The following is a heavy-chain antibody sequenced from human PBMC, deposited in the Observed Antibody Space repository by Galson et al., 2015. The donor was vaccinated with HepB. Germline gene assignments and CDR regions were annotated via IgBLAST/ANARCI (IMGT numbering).Heavy chain of an antibody. Sequence: SVKVSCKASGYTFTSYYMHWVRQAPGQGLEWMGIINPSGGSTSYAQKFQGRVTMTRDTSTSTVYMELSSLRSEDTAVYYCARRKVVVAATYVRGWFDPWGQGTLVTVSS. V-gene: IGHV1-46*01. CDR1: GYTFTSYY. D-gene: IGHD2-15*01. J-gene: IGHJ5*02. CDR3: ARRKVVVAATYVRGWFDP. CDR2: INPSGGST.